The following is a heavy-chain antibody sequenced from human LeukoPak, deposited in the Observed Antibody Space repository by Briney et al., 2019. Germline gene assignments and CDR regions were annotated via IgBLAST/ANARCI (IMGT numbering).Heavy chain of an antibody. CDR3: AKHHSSGYSTFDY. J-gene: IGHJ4*02. V-gene: IGHV3-30*18. Sequence: GGPLRLSCAASGFTFSSYGMHWVRQAPGKGLEWVAVISYDGSNKYYADSVKGRFTISRDNSKNTLYLQMNSLRAEDTAVYYCAKHHSSGYSTFDYWGQGTLVTVSS. D-gene: IGHD3-22*01. CDR2: ISYDGSNK. CDR1: GFTFSSYG.